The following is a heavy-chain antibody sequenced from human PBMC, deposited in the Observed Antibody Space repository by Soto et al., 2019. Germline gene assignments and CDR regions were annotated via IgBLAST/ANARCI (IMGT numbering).Heavy chain of an antibody. J-gene: IGHJ3*02. CDR1: GFTFSSYA. CDR3: ARDLSVVVTAAYAFDI. V-gene: IGHV3-33*08. CDR2: IWYDGSNK. D-gene: IGHD2-21*02. Sequence: GGSLRLSXAASGFTFSSYAMSWVRQAPGKGLEWVAVIWYDGSNKYYADSVKGRFTISRDNSKNTLYLQMNSLRAEDTAVYYCARDLSVVVTAAYAFDIWGQGTMVTVSS.